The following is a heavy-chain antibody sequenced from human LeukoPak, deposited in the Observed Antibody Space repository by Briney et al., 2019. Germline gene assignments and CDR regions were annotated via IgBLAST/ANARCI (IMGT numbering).Heavy chain of an antibody. CDR3: ARAFEWLDP. CDR2: IYYSGST. V-gene: IGHV4-61*01. CDR1: GGSVSSGRYF. Sequence: SETLSLTCTVSGGSVSSGRYFWNWIRQPPGKGLEWIGYIYYSGSTNYNPSLKNRVTISVDTSKNQFSLKLSSVAAADTAVYYCARAFEWLDPWGQGTLVTVSS. J-gene: IGHJ5*02. D-gene: IGHD3-9*01.